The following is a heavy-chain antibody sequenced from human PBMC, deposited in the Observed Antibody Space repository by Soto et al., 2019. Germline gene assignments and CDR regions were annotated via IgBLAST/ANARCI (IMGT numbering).Heavy chain of an antibody. V-gene: IGHV2-5*02. CDR2: ICWDDAK. CDR1: GFSLSISGMC. CDR3: ARRGIRGVHFDY. D-gene: IGHD3-10*01. J-gene: IGHJ4*02. Sequence: QITLKESGPTLVKPTQTLTLTCTFSGFSLSISGMCVVWIRQPPGKALEWLALICWDDAKRYSPSLKSRLAISEDTSNNQVVLTMTNMDPVDTATYYCARRGIRGVHFDYWGQGTLVTVSS.